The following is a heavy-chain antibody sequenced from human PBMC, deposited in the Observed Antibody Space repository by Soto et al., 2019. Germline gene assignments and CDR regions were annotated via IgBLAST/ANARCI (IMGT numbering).Heavy chain of an antibody. D-gene: IGHD2-2*01. J-gene: IGHJ5*02. CDR2: TIPILGIA. CDR3: ARGIASDIVVVPAARVWFDP. Sequence: SVKVSCKASGGTFSSYTISWVRQAPGQGLEWMGRTIPILGIANYAQKFQGRVTITADKSTSTAYMELSSLRSEDTAVYYCARGIASDIVVVPAARVWFDPWGQGTLVTVSS. V-gene: IGHV1-69*02. CDR1: GGTFSSYT.